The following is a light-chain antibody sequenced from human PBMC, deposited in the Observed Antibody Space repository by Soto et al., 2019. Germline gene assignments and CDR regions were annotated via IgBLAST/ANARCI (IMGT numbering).Light chain of an antibody. Sequence: IVMTQSPATLSVSPGERSTLSCRASQSISTYLAWYQQKPGQAPRLLIYGASTRATGIAARFSGSGSGTEFTLTISSLQSEDFAVYYCQQYHGWPLTFGGGTKVEIK. CDR2: GAS. J-gene: IGKJ4*01. CDR1: QSISTY. V-gene: IGKV3-15*01. CDR3: QQYHGWPLT.